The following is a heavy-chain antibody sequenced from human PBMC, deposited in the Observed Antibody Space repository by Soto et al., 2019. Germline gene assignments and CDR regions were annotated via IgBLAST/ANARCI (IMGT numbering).Heavy chain of an antibody. D-gene: IGHD3-22*01. V-gene: IGHV1-2*02. Sequence: GASVKVSCKTSGYTFTDYSMHWVRQAPGQGLEWMGWINPNSGGTNYALKFQGRVTMTGGTSISTAYMELNSLTSDDTAVYYCARDSGYDTTGYSPFDNWGQGTLVTVLL. CDR2: INPNSGGT. J-gene: IGHJ4*02. CDR3: ARDSGYDTTGYSPFDN. CDR1: GYTFTDYS.